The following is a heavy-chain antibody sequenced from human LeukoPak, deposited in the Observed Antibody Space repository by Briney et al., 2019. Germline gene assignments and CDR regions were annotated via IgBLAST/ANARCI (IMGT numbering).Heavy chain of an antibody. J-gene: IGHJ4*02. D-gene: IGHD2-15*01. CDR2: IYYSGST. CDR1: GGSISSGGYY. V-gene: IGHV4-30-4*08. Sequence: SETLSLTCTVSGGSISSGGYYLSWIRQHPGKGLEWIVYIYYSGSTYYNPSLKSRVTISVDTSKNQFSLKLSSVTAADTAVYYCAREGRGYCSGGSCYETLVFDYWGQGTLVTVSS. CDR3: AREGRGYCSGGSCYETLVFDY.